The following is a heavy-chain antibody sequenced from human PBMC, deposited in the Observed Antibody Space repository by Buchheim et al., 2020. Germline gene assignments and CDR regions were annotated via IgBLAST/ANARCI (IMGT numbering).Heavy chain of an antibody. V-gene: IGHV4-31*03. J-gene: IGHJ4*02. CDR3: ARVPVRNYDFWSGYFDN. CDR1: GGSISSGGYY. CDR2: IYYSGST. D-gene: IGHD3-3*01. Sequence: QVQLQESGPGLVKPSQTLSLTCTVSGGSISSGGYYWSWIRQHPGKGLEWIGYIYYSGSTYYNPSLKRRVSTSVDTSKNQFSLKLSSVTAADTAVYYCARVPVRNYDFWSGYFDNWGQGTL.